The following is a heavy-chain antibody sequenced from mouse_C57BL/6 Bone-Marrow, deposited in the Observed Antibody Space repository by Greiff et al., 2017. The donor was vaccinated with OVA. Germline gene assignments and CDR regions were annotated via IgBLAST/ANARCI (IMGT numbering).Heavy chain of an antibody. CDR3: AREDGDWFAY. V-gene: IGHV1-4*01. CDR2: INPSSGYT. CDR1: GYTFTSYT. Sequence: QVQLQQSGAELARPGASVKMSCTASGYTFTSYTMHWVKQRPGQGLEWIGYINPSSGYTKYNQKFKDKATLTADKSSSTAYMQLSSLTSEDSAVYYGAREDGDWFAYWGQGTLVTVSA. J-gene: IGHJ3*01. D-gene: IGHD2-13*01.